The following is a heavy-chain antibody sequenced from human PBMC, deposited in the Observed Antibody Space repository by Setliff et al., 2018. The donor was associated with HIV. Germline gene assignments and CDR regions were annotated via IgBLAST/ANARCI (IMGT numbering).Heavy chain of an antibody. CDR2: INLSSSAT. D-gene: IGHD6-19*01. V-gene: IGHV1-46*01. CDR1: GDTFTTYF. Sequence: ASVKVSCKAPGDTFTTYFMHWVRQAPGQGLEWMGIINLSSSATTYAQRFQGRVTMTSDTSTSTVYMELSSLTSGDTAVYYCARDRSSGWSFYYGMDVWGQGTTVTV. CDR3: ARDRSSGWSFYYGMDV. J-gene: IGHJ6*02.